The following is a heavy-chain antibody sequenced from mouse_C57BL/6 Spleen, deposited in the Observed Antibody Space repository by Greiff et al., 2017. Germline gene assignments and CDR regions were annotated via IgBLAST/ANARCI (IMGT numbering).Heavy chain of an antibody. Sequence: EVQLVESGPVLVKPGASVKMSCKASGYTFTDYYMNWVKQSHGKSLEWIGVINPYNGGTSYNQKFKGKATLTVDKSSSTAYMELNSLTSEDSAVYYCARDSTVVESLDYWGQGTTLTVSS. CDR1: GYTFTDYY. J-gene: IGHJ2*01. CDR2: INPYNGGT. V-gene: IGHV1-19*01. CDR3: ARDSTVVESLDY. D-gene: IGHD1-1*01.